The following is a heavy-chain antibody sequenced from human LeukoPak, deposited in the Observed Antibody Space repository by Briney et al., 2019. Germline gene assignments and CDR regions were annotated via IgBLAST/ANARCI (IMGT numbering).Heavy chain of an antibody. J-gene: IGHJ4*01. CDR1: GHSFAGYW. CDR2: IYPGDSDT. Sequence: GESLKISCKGSGHSFAGYWIGWVRPTPGKGLEWMGIIYPGDSDTRYSPSFQGQVTFSADKSINTVYLQWSSLQASDTAIYYCARVLSREIFDLWGHGTLVTVSS. D-gene: IGHD2/OR15-2a*01. V-gene: IGHV5-51*01. CDR3: ARVLSREIFDL.